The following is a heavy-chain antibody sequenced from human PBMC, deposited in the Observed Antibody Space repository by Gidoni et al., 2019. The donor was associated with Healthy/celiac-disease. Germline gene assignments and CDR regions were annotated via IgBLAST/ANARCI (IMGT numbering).Heavy chain of an antibody. J-gene: IGHJ6*02. CDR1: GFTFSTYS. D-gene: IGHD1-26*01. CDR2: ISSSSSYI. V-gene: IGHV3-21*01. Sequence: EVQLVESGGGLVKPGGSLRLSCAASGFTFSTYSMNWVRQAPGKGLEWVSSISSSSSYIYYADSVKGRFTISRDNAKNSLYLQMNSLRAEDTAVYYCARDIDSPHNSYGMDVWGQGTTVTVSS. CDR3: ARDIDSPHNSYGMDV.